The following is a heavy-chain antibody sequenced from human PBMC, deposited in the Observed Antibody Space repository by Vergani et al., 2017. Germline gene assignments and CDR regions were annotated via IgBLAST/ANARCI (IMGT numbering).Heavy chain of an antibody. CDR3: AKDYNIMGALHY. D-gene: IGHD5-12*01. V-gene: IGHV3-23*04. CDR1: GFTFTNFA. CDR2: ISGSGGFT. Sequence: EVHLVESGGNLVQPGGSLRLSCAASGFTFTNFAMTWVRQAPGEGLEWVSGISGSGGFTYYADSVKGRFTISRDNSKNTMFLQLKTLRAEDTGVYYCAKDYNIMGALHYWGQGTLVAVSS. J-gene: IGHJ4*02.